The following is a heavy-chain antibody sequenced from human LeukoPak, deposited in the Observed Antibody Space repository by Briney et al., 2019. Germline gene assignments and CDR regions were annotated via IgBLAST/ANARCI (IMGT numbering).Heavy chain of an antibody. J-gene: IGHJ6*04. D-gene: IGHD2-2*01. V-gene: IGHV1-69*06. CDR2: IIPIFGTA. Sequence: SVKVSCEASGGTFISYATSGVSQPPGQGLEWMGGIIPIFGTANSAQKFQGRVTITADKSTSTAYMELSSLRSEDTAVYYCAKDSSCSSTSCYYGMDVWGKGTTVTVSS. CDR3: AKDSSCSSTSCYYGMDV. CDR1: GGTFISYA.